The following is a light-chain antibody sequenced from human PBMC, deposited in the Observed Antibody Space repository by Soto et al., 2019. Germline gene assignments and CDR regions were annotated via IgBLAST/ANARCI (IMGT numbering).Light chain of an antibody. CDR1: NSNIGNNY. V-gene: IGLV1-51*01. Sequence: QSVLTQPPSVSAAPGQKVTISCSGSNSNIGNNYVSWYQQLPGTAPKLLIYDNDKRPSGIPDRFSGSKSGTSATLGITGLQPGDEADYYCETGDTSLNTALFGGGTKLTVL. CDR3: ETGDTSLNTAL. CDR2: DND. J-gene: IGLJ2*01.